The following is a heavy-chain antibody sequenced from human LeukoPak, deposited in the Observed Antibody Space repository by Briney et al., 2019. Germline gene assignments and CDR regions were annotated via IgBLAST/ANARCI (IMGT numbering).Heavy chain of an antibody. Sequence: QPGGSLRLSSAASGFTFSSYWMSWVRQAPGKGLEWVANIKQDGSEKYYVDSVKGRFTISRDNAKNSLYLQMNSLRAEDTAVYYCAREIGSGYYGYYYYYGMDVWGQGTTVTVSS. D-gene: IGHD3-22*01. CDR3: AREIGSGYYGYYYYYGMDV. J-gene: IGHJ6*02. V-gene: IGHV3-7*01. CDR1: GFTFSSYW. CDR2: IKQDGSEK.